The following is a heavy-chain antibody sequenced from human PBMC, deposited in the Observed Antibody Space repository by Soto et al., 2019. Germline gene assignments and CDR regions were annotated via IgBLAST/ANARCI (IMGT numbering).Heavy chain of an antibody. V-gene: IGHV3-11*01. D-gene: IGHD3-22*01. J-gene: IGHJ4*02. Sequence: PGGSLRLSCAASGFTFSDYCMSWIRQAPGKGLEWVSYISSSGSTIYYADSVKGRFTISRDNAKNSLYLQMNSLRTEDTAVYYCAPNPRPRTYYYDSSGREPFDYWGQGTLVTVS. CDR2: ISSSGSTI. CDR3: APNPRPRTYYYDSSGREPFDY. CDR1: GFTFSDYC.